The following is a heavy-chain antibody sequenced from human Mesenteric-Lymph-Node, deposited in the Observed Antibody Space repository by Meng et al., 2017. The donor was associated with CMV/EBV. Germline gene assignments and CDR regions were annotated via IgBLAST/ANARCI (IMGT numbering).Heavy chain of an antibody. CDR2: TYWDADK. D-gene: IGHD3-10*01. Sequence: FLRSTSVVCVGWIRQPPGKALECLALTYWDADKRYSPTLKSRLTITKDTSKNQLVLTVLNMDPVDTATYYCAHRCTGSGTYYRAFDYWGPGILVTVSS. CDR3: AHRCTGSGTYYRAFDY. J-gene: IGHJ4*01. CDR1: FLRSTSVVC. V-gene: IGHV2-5*02.